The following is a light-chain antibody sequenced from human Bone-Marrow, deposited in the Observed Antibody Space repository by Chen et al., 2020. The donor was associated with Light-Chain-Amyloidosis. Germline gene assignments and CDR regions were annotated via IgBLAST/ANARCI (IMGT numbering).Light chain of an antibody. CDR2: GNN. Sequence: SVLTQPPSVSGAPGQRVTISCTGRDSNIGTGYDVQWYQKLPGKAPKLLIYGNNNRPSGVPDRFSGSRSGTSASLAITGLQAEDEADYYCQSYDSSLIGSLFGGGTKLTV. CDR3: QSYDSSLIGSL. J-gene: IGLJ2*01. CDR1: DSNIGTGYD. V-gene: IGLV1-40*01.